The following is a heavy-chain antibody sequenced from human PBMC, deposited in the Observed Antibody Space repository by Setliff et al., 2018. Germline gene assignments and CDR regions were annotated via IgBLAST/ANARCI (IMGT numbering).Heavy chain of an antibody. CDR3: AKLVWLTTWYYMDV. CDR2: VDQGANT. J-gene: IGHJ6*03. V-gene: IGHV3-53*01. D-gene: IGHD5-18*01. Sequence: PGGSLRLSCAASGFTFSEEWMSWVRQAPGKGLEFVSGVDQGANTYYGDSVKGRFTTSRDNAKNSLYLQMNSLRAEDTAVYYCAKLVWLTTWYYMDVWGKGTTVTVSS. CDR1: GFTFSEEW.